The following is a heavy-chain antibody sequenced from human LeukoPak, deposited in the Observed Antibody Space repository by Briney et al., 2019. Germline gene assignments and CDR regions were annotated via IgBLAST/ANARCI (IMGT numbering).Heavy chain of an antibody. Sequence: SETLSLTCEVYGAVYGGYFNGYYFSWIRQPPGRGLEWIAEVNHNGGTSYDPSLKSRVTISLDTSKVQVSLKLTSVTAADTAVYYCARGVMGVYTFDIWGQGTMVTVSS. CDR3: ARGVMGVYTFDI. D-gene: IGHD1-26*01. J-gene: IGHJ3*02. V-gene: IGHV4-34*01. CDR1: GGYFNGYY. CDR2: VNHNGGT.